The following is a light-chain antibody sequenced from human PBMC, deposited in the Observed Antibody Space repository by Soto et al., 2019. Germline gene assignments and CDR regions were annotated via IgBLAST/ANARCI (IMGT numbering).Light chain of an antibody. CDR1: QSVLYSSNNKNY. CDR3: QQYYSTALP. V-gene: IGKV4-1*01. J-gene: IGKJ4*01. CDR2: WAS. Sequence: DIVMTQSPDSLAVSLGERATINCKSSQSVLYSSNNKNYLAWYQQKPGQPPKLLIYWASTRESGVPDRFSGSGSGPDFTLTISSLQAEDVAVYYCQQYYSTALPFGGGTKVEIK.